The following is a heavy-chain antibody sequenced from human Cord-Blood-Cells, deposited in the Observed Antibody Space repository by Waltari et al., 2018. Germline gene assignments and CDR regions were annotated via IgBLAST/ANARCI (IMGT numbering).Heavy chain of an antibody. J-gene: IGHJ3*02. V-gene: IGHV3-30*04. CDR3: ARSGYSSSWYFAFDI. D-gene: IGHD6-13*01. CDR1: GFTFSSYA. Sequence: QVQLVESGGGVVQPGRSLRLSCAASGFTFSSYAMHWVRQAPGKGLEWVAVISYDGSNKYYADSVKGRFTISRDNSKNTLYLQMNSLRAEDTAVYYCARSGYSSSWYFAFDIWGQGTMVTVSS. CDR2: ISYDGSNK.